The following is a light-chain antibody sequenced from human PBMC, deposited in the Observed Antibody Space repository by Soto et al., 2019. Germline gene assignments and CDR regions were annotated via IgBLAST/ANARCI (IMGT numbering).Light chain of an antibody. CDR1: ISDIGGYNF. V-gene: IGLV2-14*01. J-gene: IGLJ2*01. CDR2: DVN. Sequence: QPASVSGSPGQSITISCTGTISDIGGYNFISWYQHHPGKVPKLVIYDVNNRPSGISYRFSGSKSGNTASLTISGLQAEDEADYYCASYTRTTTLVFGGGTKVTVL. CDR3: ASYTRTTTLV.